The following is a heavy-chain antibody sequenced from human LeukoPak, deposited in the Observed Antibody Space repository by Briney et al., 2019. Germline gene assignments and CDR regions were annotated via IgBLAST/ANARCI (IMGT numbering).Heavy chain of an antibody. V-gene: IGHV1-69*06. CDR3: ASDLSATARAYDY. D-gene: IGHD1-26*01. J-gene: IGHJ4*02. Sequence: GSSVKVSCKASGGTFSSYAISWVRQAPGQGREWMGGIIPIFGTANYAQKFQGRVTITADKSTSTAYMALSSLRSEDTAVYYCASDLSATARAYDYWGQGTLVTVFS. CDR2: IIPIFGTA. CDR1: GGTFSSYA.